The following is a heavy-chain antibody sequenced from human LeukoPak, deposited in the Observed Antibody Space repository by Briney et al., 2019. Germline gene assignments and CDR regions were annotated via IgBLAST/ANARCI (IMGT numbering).Heavy chain of an antibody. CDR3: AKDIPSPFDY. CDR1: GFTFSSYA. CDR2: ISSSGGST. V-gene: IGHV3-23*01. Sequence: PGGSLRLSRAASGFTFSSYAMSWVRQAPGKGLEWVSAISSSGGSTYYADSVKGRFTIPRDNSKNTLYLQMNRLRAEDTAVYYCAKDIPSPFDYWGQGTLVTVSS. J-gene: IGHJ4*02.